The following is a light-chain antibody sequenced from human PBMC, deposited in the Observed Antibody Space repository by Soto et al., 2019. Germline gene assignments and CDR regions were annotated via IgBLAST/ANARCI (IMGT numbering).Light chain of an antibody. CDR1: SSDVGGYNY. V-gene: IGLV2-14*01. Sequence: QSALTQPASVSGDPGQSIHIVCTGTSSDVGGYNYVSWYQQHPGKAPKLMIYDVSNRPSGVSNLLAGSKSGNTASLTISGLQAEDEADYYCSSYTSSSTRVFGTGTKLTVL. CDR3: SSYTSSSTRV. CDR2: DVS. J-gene: IGLJ1*01.